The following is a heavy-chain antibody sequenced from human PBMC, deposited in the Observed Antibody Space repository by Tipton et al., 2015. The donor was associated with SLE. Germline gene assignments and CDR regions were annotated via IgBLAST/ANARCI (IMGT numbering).Heavy chain of an antibody. V-gene: IGHV3-33*01. Sequence: SLRLSCAASGFTFSSYGMHWVRQAPGKGLEWMAAIWYDGTNEYYADSVKGRFTISRDNSKNTLYLQMNSLRAEDTAVYYCARTLVAAGGGAFDIWGQGTKVTVSS. CDR3: ARTLVAAGGGAFDI. CDR2: IWYDGTNE. J-gene: IGHJ3*02. D-gene: IGHD6-13*01. CDR1: GFTFSSYG.